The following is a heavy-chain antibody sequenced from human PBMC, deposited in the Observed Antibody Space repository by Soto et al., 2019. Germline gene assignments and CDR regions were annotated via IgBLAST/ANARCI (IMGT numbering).Heavy chain of an antibody. CDR2: ISNSGGST. V-gene: IGHV3-23*01. CDR3: AKALLGVYYFDY. J-gene: IGHJ4*02. D-gene: IGHD2-15*01. CDR1: GFTFSSYA. Sequence: GSLRLSCAASGFTFSSYAMSWVRQAPGKGLECVSGISNSGGSTYYADSVKGRFTISRDNSKKTLYLQMKSLRAEDTAVYYCAKALLGVYYFDYWGQGTLVTVSS.